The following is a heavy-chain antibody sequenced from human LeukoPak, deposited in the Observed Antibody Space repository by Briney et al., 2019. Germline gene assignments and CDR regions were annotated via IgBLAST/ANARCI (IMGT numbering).Heavy chain of an antibody. D-gene: IGHD6-6*01. CDR2: INPSGGST. Sequence: ASVKVSCKASGYTFTNYYIHWVQQAPGQGLEWTGIINPSGGSTSYAQKFQGGVTMTRDTSTSTVYMELSSLRSEDTAVYYCAREGPYSDSSRSRFDYWGQGTLATVSS. CDR1: GYTFTNYY. V-gene: IGHV1-46*01. J-gene: IGHJ4*02. CDR3: AREGPYSDSSRSRFDY.